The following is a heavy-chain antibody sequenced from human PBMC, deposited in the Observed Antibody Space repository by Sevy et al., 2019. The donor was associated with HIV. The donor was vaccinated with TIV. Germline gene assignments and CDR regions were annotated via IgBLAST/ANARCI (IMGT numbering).Heavy chain of an antibody. D-gene: IGHD3-3*01. Sequence: SETLSLTCTVSGDSISSSTYHWSWIRQSPGKGLEWLGNIYYSGNTNYNPSLTSRATISVDTSKNQFSLNLTSVTAADTAVYYCARVVDFWSGYLDYWGQRTLVTVSS. CDR3: ARVVDFWSGYLDY. CDR1: GDSISSSTYH. J-gene: IGHJ4*01. CDR2: IYYSGNT. V-gene: IGHV4-39*01.